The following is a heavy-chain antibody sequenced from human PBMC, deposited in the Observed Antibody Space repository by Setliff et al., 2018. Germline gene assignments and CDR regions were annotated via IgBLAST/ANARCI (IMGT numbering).Heavy chain of an antibody. CDR3: ARDDFGDYFFSF. CDR2: ISGSGGII. CDR1: GFTFSDYY. V-gene: IGHV3-11*04. Sequence: PGGSLRLSCAASGFTFSDYYMTWIRQAPGKGLEWISYISGSGGIIKYADSVKGRFTISRDNAKKSLYLQMNNLRAEDTAMYYCARDDFGDYFFSFWGRGTLVTVSS. J-gene: IGHJ4*02. D-gene: IGHD4-17*01.